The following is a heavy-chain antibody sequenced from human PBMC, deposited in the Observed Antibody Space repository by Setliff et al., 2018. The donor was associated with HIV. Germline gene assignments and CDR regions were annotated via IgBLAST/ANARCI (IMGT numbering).Heavy chain of an antibody. CDR3: ARHDPGGIAESGLDY. CDR1: GGSITSSSNY. CDR2: IYYSGSS. V-gene: IGHV4-39*01. J-gene: IGHJ4*02. Sequence: SETLSLTCTVSGGSITSSSNYWGWIRQPPGKGLEWIGSIYYSGSSYYNPSLKSRVTISVDTSENQFSLKLSSVTAPDTAVYYWARHDPGGIAESGLDYWGQGTLVTVSS. D-gene: IGHD6-13*01.